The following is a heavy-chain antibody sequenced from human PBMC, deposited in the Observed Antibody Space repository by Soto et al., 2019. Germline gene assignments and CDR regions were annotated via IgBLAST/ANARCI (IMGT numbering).Heavy chain of an antibody. J-gene: IGHJ6*04. CDR1: GFAFSSYG. CDR2: ISYDGSNK. V-gene: IGHV3-30*18. D-gene: IGHD2-21*01. Sequence: GGSLRLSCAASGFAFSSYGIHWVRQAPGKGLEWVAVISYDGSNKFDADSVKGRLTISRDNSKNTLYLQTNSLRAEDTAVYYCAKDLYSSETDTYDCGMDVRGKGTTVIVSS. CDR3: AKDLYSSETDTYDCGMDV.